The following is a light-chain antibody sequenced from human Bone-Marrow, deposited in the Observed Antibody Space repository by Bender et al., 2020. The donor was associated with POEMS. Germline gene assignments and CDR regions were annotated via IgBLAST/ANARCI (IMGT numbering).Light chain of an antibody. CDR3: AAWDDSPSGYV. CDR1: SSNIGSNF. Sequence: QSVLTQPPSASGTPGQRVSISCSGSSSNIGSNFVSWYQQVPGTAPKLLIYDINKRPSGIPDRFSGSKSGTSASLAISGLRPEDEGDYYCAAWDDSPSGYVLGTGTTVTVL. V-gene: IGLV1-47*01. CDR2: DIN. J-gene: IGLJ1*01.